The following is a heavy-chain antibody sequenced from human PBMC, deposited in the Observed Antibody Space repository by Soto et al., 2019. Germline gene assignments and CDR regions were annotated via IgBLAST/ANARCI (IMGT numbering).Heavy chain of an antibody. V-gene: IGHV5-51*01. D-gene: IGHD5-18*01. CDR3: ARLMWGYSYGSTYGMDV. J-gene: IGHJ6*02. CDR2: IYPGDSDT. CDR1: GYSFTSYW. Sequence: PGESLKISCKGSGYSFTSYWIGWVRQMPGKGLEWMGIIYPGDSDTRYSPSFQGQVTISADKSISTAYLQWSSLKASDTAMYYCARLMWGYSYGSTYGMDVWGQATTVTVSS.